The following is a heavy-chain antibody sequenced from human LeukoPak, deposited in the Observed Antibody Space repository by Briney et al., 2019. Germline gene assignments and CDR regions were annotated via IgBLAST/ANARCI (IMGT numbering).Heavy chain of an antibody. CDR2: INPNSGGT. D-gene: IGHD3-22*01. CDR1: GYTFTGYY. V-gene: IGHV1-2*02. J-gene: IGHJ4*02. Sequence: ASVKVSCKASGYTFTGYYIHWVRQAPGQGLEWMGWINPNSGGTNYAQKFQGRVTMTRDTSISTAYMELSRLRSDDTAVYYCARSRYYDSSGSDYWGQGTLVTVSS. CDR3: ARSRYYDSSGSDY.